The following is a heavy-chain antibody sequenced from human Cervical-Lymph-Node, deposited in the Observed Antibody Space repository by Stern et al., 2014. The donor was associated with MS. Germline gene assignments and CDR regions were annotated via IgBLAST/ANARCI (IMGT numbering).Heavy chain of an antibody. CDR1: VGTFSKFP. J-gene: IGHJ5*02. CDR3: ALSSETSDRWYSLGYDL. Sequence: VQLVQSGAEVTKPGSSVKVSCKASVGTFSKFPSSWVRPAPGQGLEWMGGIFTVFGTPTYAQEFRGRVTITADVSTSTVYMELSSLRSDDTAVYYCALSSETSDRWYSLGYDLWGQGTLVTVSS. V-gene: IGHV1-69*01. D-gene: IGHD6-13*01. CDR2: IFTVFGTP.